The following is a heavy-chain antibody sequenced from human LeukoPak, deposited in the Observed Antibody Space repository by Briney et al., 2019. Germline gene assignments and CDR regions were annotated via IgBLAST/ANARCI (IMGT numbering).Heavy chain of an antibody. J-gene: IGHJ4*02. Sequence: SETLSLTCAVYGGSFSGYYWSWIRQPPGKGLEWIGEINHSGSTNYNPSLKSRVTISVDTSKNQFSLKLSSVTAADTAVYYCAREPHCSGGSCYPHIDYWGQGTLVTVSS. V-gene: IGHV4-34*01. D-gene: IGHD2-15*01. CDR2: INHSGST. CDR1: GGSFSGYY. CDR3: AREPHCSGGSCYPHIDY.